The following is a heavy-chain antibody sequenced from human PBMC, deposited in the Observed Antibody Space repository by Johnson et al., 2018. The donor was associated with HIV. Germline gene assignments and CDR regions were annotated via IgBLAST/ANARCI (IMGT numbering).Heavy chain of an antibody. CDR2: INWNSGSI. J-gene: IGHJ3*02. D-gene: IGHD3-3*01. CDR1: RFTFDDYA. V-gene: IGHV3-9*01. CDR3: AKDRYDFWSGHPRPADAFDI. Sequence: VQLVESGGVVVHPGGSLRLSCETSRFTFDDYAMHWVRQAPGKGLEWVSGINWNSGSIGYADSVKGRFTISRDNAKNSLYLQMNSLRAEDTALYYCAKDRYDFWSGHPRPADAFDIWGQGTMVTVSS.